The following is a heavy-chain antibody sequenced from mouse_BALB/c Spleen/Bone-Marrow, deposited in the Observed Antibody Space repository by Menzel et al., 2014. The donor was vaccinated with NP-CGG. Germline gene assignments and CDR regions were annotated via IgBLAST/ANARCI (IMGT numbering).Heavy chain of an antibody. CDR1: GFTFTDYY. D-gene: IGHD2-3*01. J-gene: IGHJ4*01. Sequence: EVKLVESGGGLVQPGGSLRLSCAPSGFTFTDYYTNWVRQPPGKALEWLGFIRNRANGYTTEFSASVKGRFTISRDNSQSILYLQINTLRAEDSATYYCARYDGYSDNAMDYWGQGTSVTVSS. CDR3: ARYDGYSDNAMDY. CDR2: IRNRANGYTT. V-gene: IGHV7-3*02.